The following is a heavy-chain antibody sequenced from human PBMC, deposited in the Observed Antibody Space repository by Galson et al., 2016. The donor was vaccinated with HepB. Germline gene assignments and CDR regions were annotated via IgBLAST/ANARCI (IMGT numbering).Heavy chain of an antibody. CDR2: LDRDDNP. J-gene: IGHJ3*02. Sequence: SLRLSCAASGITVSRNFMSWVRQAPGKGLEWVSVLDRDDNPFYSDTVMGRFVISRDSSKNTLFLELNSVTAEDTAVYYCARDLTLHGSSGSAFDIWGEGTMVTVSS. CDR3: ARDLTLHGSSGSAFDI. CDR1: GITVSRNF. V-gene: IGHV3-66*01. D-gene: IGHD3-22*01.